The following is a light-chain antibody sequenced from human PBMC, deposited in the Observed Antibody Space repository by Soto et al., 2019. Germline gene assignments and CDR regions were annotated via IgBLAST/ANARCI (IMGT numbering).Light chain of an antibody. CDR3: QQSYSTPIFT. CDR2: AAS. J-gene: IGKJ3*01. CDR1: QSISSY. V-gene: IGKV1-39*01. Sequence: DIPMTQSPSSLSASVGDRVTITCRASQSISSYLNWYQQKPGKAPKLLIYAASSLQSGVPSRFSGSGSGTDFILTISSLQPEDFATYYCQQSYSTPIFTFGPGTKVDIK.